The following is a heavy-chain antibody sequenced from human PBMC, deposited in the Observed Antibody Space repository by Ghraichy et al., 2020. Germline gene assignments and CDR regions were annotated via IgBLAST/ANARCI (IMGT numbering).Heavy chain of an antibody. CDR3: ANVPPPDIAYVYGMDV. V-gene: IGHV3-23*01. CDR1: GFTFSNHA. Sequence: GESLNISCAASGFTFSNHAMSWVRQAPGKGLEWVSGISGSGGSTYYADSVKVRFTISRDNSKNTLFLEMNSLRAEDMAVYYCANVPPPDIAYVYGMDVWGLGTTVTVSS. CDR2: ISGSGGST. J-gene: IGHJ6*02. D-gene: IGHD5-12*01.